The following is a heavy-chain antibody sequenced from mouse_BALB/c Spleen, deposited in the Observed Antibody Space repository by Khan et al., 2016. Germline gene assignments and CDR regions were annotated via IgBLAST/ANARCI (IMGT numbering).Heavy chain of an antibody. CDR1: GFNIKDYY. CDR2: IDPENGDT. CDR3: NACDYSAMDY. J-gene: IGHJ4*01. Sequence: VQLKESGAELVRSGASVKLSCTASGFNIKDYYMHWVKQRPEQGLEWIGWIDPENGDTEYAPKFQGKATMTADTSSNTAYLQLSSLTSEDTAVYYCNACDYSAMDYWGQGTSVTVSS. V-gene: IGHV14-4*02.